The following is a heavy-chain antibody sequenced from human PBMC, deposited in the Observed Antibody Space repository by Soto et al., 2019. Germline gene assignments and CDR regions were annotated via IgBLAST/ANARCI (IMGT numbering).Heavy chain of an antibody. J-gene: IGHJ4*02. D-gene: IGHD6-19*01. V-gene: IGHV4-61*01. CDR1: GGSVSSGSYY. CDR2: IYYSGST. Sequence: SETLSLTCTVSGGSVSSGSYYWSWNRQPPGKGLEWIGYIYYSGSTNYNPSLKSRVTISIDTSKNQFSLKLSSVTAADTAVYYCARDHSSGWYEVDYWGQGTLGTVSS. CDR3: ARDHSSGWYEVDY.